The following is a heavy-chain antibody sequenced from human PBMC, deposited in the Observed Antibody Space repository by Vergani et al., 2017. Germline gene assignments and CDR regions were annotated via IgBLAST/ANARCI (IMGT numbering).Heavy chain of an antibody. CDR2: IYPGDSDT. Sequence: EVQLVQSGAEVKKPGESLKISCKGSGYSFTSYWIGWVRQMPGKGLEWMGIIYPGDSDTRYSPSFQGQVTISADKSISTAYLQWSSLKASDTAMYYCERRVVTGTTWPRAFDIWGQGTMVTVSS. CDR3: ERRVVTGTTWPRAFDI. J-gene: IGHJ3*02. CDR1: GYSFTSYW. D-gene: IGHD1-1*01. V-gene: IGHV5-51*03.